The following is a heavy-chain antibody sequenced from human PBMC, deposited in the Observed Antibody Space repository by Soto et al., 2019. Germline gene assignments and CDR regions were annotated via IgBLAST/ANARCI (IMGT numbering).Heavy chain of an antibody. CDR2: ISGSGGST. J-gene: IGHJ4*02. D-gene: IGHD3-16*01. CDR3: AKAPVDYVWGSYDY. CDR1: GFTFSSYA. V-gene: IGHV3-23*01. Sequence: EVQLLESGGGLVQPGGSLRLSCAASGFTFSSYAMSWVREAPGKGLEWVSAISGSGGSTYYADSVKGRFTISRDNSKNTLYLQMNSLRAEDTAVYYCAKAPVDYVWGSYDYWGQGTLVTVSS.